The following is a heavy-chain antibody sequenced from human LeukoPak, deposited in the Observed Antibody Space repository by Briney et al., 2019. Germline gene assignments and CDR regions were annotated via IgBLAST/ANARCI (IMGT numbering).Heavy chain of an antibody. CDR3: AKGTLEVATSAIDC. J-gene: IGHJ4*02. CDR1: GFAISTYA. CDR2: ISGNGGRT. Sequence: GGSLRLSCAASGFAISTYAMSWVRQAPGKGLEWVSAISGNGGRTYYADSVKGRFAISSDNSKNTLYLQMNSLRVEDTAVYYCAKGTLEVATSAIDCWGQGTLVTVSS. V-gene: IGHV3-23*01. D-gene: IGHD5-24*01.